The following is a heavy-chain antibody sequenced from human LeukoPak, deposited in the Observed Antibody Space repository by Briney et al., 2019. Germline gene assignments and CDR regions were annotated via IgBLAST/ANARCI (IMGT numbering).Heavy chain of an antibody. D-gene: IGHD2-15*01. Sequence: SETLSLTCTVSGGSISSYYWSWIRQPPGKGLEWIGYIYYSGSTNYNPSLKSRVTISVDTSKNQFSLKLSSVTAADTAVYYCARGPYCSGGSCYSDNWFDPWGQGTLVTVSS. J-gene: IGHJ5*02. CDR2: IYYSGST. CDR1: GGSISSYY. CDR3: ARGPYCSGGSCYSDNWFDP. V-gene: IGHV4-59*01.